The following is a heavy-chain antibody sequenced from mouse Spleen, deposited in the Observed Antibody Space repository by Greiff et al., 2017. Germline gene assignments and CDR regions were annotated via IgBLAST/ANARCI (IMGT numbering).Heavy chain of an antibody. D-gene: IGHD2-3*01. Sequence: EVKLQESGPELVKPGASVKISCKASGYSFTDYNMNWVKQSNGKSLEWIGVINPNYGTTSYNQKFKGKATLTVDQSSSTAYMQLNSLTSEDSAVYYCARGYYDGYSPYAMDYWGQGTSVTVSS. V-gene: IGHV1-39*01. CDR2: INPNYGTT. J-gene: IGHJ4*01. CDR1: GYSFTDYN. CDR3: ARGYYDGYSPYAMDY.